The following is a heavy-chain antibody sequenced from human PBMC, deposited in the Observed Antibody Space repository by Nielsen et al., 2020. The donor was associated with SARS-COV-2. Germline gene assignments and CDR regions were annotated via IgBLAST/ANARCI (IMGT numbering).Heavy chain of an antibody. CDR1: GFTFSSYW. D-gene: IGHD6-19*01. CDR2: IKQDGSEK. V-gene: IGHV3-7*04. CDR3: ARGMWSIAVAGTWRGFDY. J-gene: IGHJ4*02. Sequence: GESLKISCAASGFTFSSYWMSWVRQAPGKGLEWVANIKQDGSEKYYVDSVKGRFTISRDNAKNSLYLQMNSLRAEDTAVYYCARGMWSIAVAGTWRGFDYWGQGTLVTVSS.